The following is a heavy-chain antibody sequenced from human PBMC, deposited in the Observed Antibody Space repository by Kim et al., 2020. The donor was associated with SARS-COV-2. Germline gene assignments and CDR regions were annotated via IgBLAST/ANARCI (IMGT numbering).Heavy chain of an antibody. D-gene: IGHD3-22*01. CDR1: GYSFITYG. V-gene: IGHV1-18*01. CDR2: ISAYNGNT. J-gene: IGHJ4*02. Sequence: ASVKVSCKASGYSFITYGISWVRQAPGQGLEWMGWISAYNGNTNYAQKLQGRVTMTTDTSTSTAYMELRSLRSDDTAVYYCAREPNHYDSSGYLYWGQGTLCTVSS. CDR3: AREPNHYDSSGYLY.